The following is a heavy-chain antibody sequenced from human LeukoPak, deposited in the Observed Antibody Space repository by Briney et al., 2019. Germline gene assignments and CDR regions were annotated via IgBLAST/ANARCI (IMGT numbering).Heavy chain of an antibody. CDR1: GFTVSSNY. Sequence: PGGSLRLSCAVSGFTVSSNYMNWVRQAPGKGLEWVSVIYSGGSTYYADSVKGRFTISRDNSKNTLYLQMNSLRAEDTAVYYCARGGDINGSPFDYWGQGTLVTVSS. CDR2: IYSGGST. D-gene: IGHD3-22*01. V-gene: IGHV3-53*01. J-gene: IGHJ4*02. CDR3: ARGGDINGSPFDY.